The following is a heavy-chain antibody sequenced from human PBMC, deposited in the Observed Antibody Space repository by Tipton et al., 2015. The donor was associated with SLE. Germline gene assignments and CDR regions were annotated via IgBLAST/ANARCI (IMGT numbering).Heavy chain of an antibody. D-gene: IGHD6-19*01. CDR2: IGVGTKT. CDR1: GFTFSDYA. V-gene: IGHV3-23*01. J-gene: IGHJ4*02. Sequence: SLRLSCAASGFTFSDYAMNWVRQAPGKGLEWVSGIGVGTKTYYADSVRGHITISRDNSKNTLYLQMNSLRAEDTALYYCARGYSAWYRMGFDYWGQGTLVTVSS. CDR3: ARGYSAWYRMGFDY.